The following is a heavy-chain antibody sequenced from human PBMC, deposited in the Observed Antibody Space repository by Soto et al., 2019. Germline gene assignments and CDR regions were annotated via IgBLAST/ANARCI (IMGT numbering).Heavy chain of an antibody. CDR1: GGSISSGGYY. V-gene: IGHV4-31*03. J-gene: IGHJ3*02. CDR2: IYYSGST. D-gene: IGHD2-8*01. CDR3: AREEMDVKVYDSGDDFDI. Sequence: SETLSLTCTVSGGSISSGGYYWNWIRQHPGKGLEWIGYIYYSGSTYYNPSLKSRVTISVDTSKNQFSLRLSSVTAADTAVYYCAREEMDVKVYDSGDDFDIWGQGTMVTVSS.